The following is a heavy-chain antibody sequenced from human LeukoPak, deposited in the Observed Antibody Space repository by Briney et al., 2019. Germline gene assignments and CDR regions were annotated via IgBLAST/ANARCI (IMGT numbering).Heavy chain of an antibody. V-gene: IGHV4-4*09. CDR2: IYTSVST. D-gene: IGHD5-18*01. CDR1: GGSISSYY. CDR3: ARRVGYSYGYGVGGYYFDY. Sequence: SETLSLTCTVSGGSISSYYWSWIRQPPGKGLEWIGYIYTSVSTNYNPSLKSRVTISVDTSKNQFSLKLSSVTAADTAVYYCARRVGYSYGYGVGGYYFDYWGQGTLVTVSS. J-gene: IGHJ4*02.